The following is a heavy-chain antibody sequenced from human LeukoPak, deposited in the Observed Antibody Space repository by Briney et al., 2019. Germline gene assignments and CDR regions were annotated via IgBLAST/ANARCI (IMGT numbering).Heavy chain of an antibody. D-gene: IGHD3-10*01. CDR3: ARDSRGAFDY. CDR1: GFTFSSYW. V-gene: IGHV3-7*01. CDR2: IKQDGSEK. J-gene: IGHJ4*02. Sequence: GGSLRLSCAAPGFTFSSYWMSWVRQAPGKGLEWVANIKQDGSEKYYVDSVKGRFTISRDNAKNSLYLQMNSLRAEDTAVYYCARDSRGAFDYWGQGTLVTVSS.